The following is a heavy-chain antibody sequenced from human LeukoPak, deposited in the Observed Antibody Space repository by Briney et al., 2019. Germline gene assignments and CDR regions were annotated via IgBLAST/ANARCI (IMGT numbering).Heavy chain of an antibody. CDR3: ARGGYCSGGSXXXSDY. CDR1: GGSFSGYY. J-gene: IGHJ4*02. Sequence: SETLSLTCAVYGGSFSGYYWSWIRQPPGKGLEWIGEINHSGSTNYNPSLKSRVTISVDTSKNQFSLKLSSVTAADTAVYYCARGGYCSGGSXXXSDYWGQGTLVTVSS. CDR2: INHSGST. V-gene: IGHV4-34*01. D-gene: IGHD2-15*01.